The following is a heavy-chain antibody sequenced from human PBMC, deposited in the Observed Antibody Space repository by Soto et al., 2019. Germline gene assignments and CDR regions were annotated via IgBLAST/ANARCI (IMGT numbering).Heavy chain of an antibody. D-gene: IGHD2-15*01. J-gene: IGHJ3*02. CDR1: GFTFSSYG. CDR3: ARLYCSASSCYSVGAFDI. Sequence: GGSLRLSCAASGFTFSSYGMHWVRQAPGKGLEWVALIWFDGSDKYYTESVKGRFTISRDNSKSTLYLQMNSLRAEDTAVYYCARLYCSASSCYSVGAFDIRGQGTMVT. V-gene: IGHV3-33*01. CDR2: IWFDGSDK.